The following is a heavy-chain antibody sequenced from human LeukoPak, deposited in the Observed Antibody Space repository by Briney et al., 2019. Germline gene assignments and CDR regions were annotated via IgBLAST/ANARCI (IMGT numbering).Heavy chain of an antibody. D-gene: IGHD6-13*01. CDR3: ARVNQQLANDAFDI. CDR1: GGSISSGDYY. CDR2: IYYSGTT. Sequence: SQTLFLTCTVSGGSISSGDYYWSWIRQPPGKGLEWIGYIYYSGTTFYNPSLQSRVTKSVDTSKNQFSLTLSSVTAADTAVYYCARVNQQLANDAFDIWGQGTMVTVSS. V-gene: IGHV4-30-4*01. J-gene: IGHJ3*02.